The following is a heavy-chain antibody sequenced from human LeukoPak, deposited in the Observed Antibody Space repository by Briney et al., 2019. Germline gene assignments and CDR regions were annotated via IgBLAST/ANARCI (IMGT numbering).Heavy chain of an antibody. D-gene: IGHD6-6*01. CDR1: GFTFSSYG. Sequence: GGSLRLSCAASGFTFSSYGMHWVRQAPGKGLEWVAFIRYDGSNKYYADSVKGRFTISRDNSKNTLYLQMNSLRAEDTAVYYCAKDFRVVARLEGYDAFDIWGQGTMVTVSS. CDR2: IRYDGSNK. J-gene: IGHJ3*02. CDR3: AKDFRVVARLEGYDAFDI. V-gene: IGHV3-30*02.